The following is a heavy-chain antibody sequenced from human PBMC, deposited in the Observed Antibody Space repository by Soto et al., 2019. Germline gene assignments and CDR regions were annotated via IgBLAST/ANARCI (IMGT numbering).Heavy chain of an antibody. D-gene: IGHD6-13*01. V-gene: IGHV3-23*01. CDR1: GFTFSSYA. CDR2: LSGSGGAT. J-gene: IGHJ4*02. Sequence: GGSLRLSCAASGFTFSSYAMNWVRQAPGKGLEWVSALSGSGGATYYADSVKGRFTISRDNSKNTLYLQMNSLRAEDTAVYYCARARYTSSWYFCDYWGQGTLVTVSS. CDR3: ARARYTSSWYFCDY.